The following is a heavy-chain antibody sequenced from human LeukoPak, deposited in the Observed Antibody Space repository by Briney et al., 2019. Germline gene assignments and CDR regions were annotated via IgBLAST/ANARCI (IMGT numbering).Heavy chain of an antibody. Sequence: ASVKVSCKASGYTFTGYYMHWVRQAPGQGLEWMGWINPNSGGTNYAQKFQGRVTMTRDTSISTAYMELSRLRSDDTAVYYCATRGYSYYALLQAPFDYWGQGTLVTVSS. J-gene: IGHJ4*02. D-gene: IGHD5-18*01. CDR1: GYTFTGYY. V-gene: IGHV1-2*02. CDR3: ATRGYSYYALLQAPFDY. CDR2: INPNSGGT.